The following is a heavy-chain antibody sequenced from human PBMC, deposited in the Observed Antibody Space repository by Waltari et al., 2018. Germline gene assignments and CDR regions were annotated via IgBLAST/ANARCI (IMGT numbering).Heavy chain of an antibody. CDR1: GVSITSNLHY. CDR2: MSYSGVT. D-gene: IGHD5-12*01. J-gene: IGHJ3*01. CDR3: ATYIGASVGTAAFDV. V-gene: IGHV4-39*01. Sequence: QLQLQESGPGLVKPSETLSLTGSVSGVSITSNLHYWGWIRQPPGQGLEWIATMSYSGVTYSSPSLEIRVTVSRDTSKNQLSLKLVSVTAADTAVYYCATYIGASVGTAAFDVWGQGTMVTVSS.